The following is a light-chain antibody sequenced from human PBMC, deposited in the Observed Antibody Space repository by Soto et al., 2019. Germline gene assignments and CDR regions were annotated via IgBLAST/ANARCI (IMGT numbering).Light chain of an antibody. Sequence: SSLTQPPPTSWAPRARGPISFFWSRSNFGTNTVIWYQQLPGAAPKLLIYSDNQRPSGVPDRFAGSKSGTSASLAISGLQSEDEADYYCAAWDVSLVVFGGGTKVTVL. J-gene: IGLJ2*01. V-gene: IGLV1-44*01. CDR1: RSNFGTNT. CDR2: SDN. CDR3: AAWDVSLVV.